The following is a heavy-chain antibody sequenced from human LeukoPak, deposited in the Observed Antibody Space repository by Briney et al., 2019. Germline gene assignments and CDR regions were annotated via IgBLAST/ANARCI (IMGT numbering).Heavy chain of an antibody. CDR3: AKASLGHCSGVSCYHFDY. V-gene: IGHV3-23*01. CDR1: GFTFSSFA. Sequence: GGSLRLSCAASGFTFSSFAISWVRQTPGKGQEWVVSLSGSDPGTYYPASVRGRFIISRDNSKNTLYLQMSSLRAEDTAIYYCAKASLGHCSGVSCYHFDYWGQGTLVTVSS. CDR2: LSGSDPGT. J-gene: IGHJ4*02. D-gene: IGHD2-15*01.